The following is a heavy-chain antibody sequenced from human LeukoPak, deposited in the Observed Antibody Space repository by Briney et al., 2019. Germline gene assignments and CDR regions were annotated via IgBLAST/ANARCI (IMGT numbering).Heavy chain of an antibody. Sequence: SVKLSSKASGGTFGSYAISWRRRAPGPGRGGMGRIIPSLGIANHAQTFQCRVTITAEKSPTTTYMALSSLRSQDTTVYYIAVDRGQSEPNIDYWGQGTLVTVSS. D-gene: IGHD3-10*01. CDR3: AVDRGQSEPNIDY. CDR2: IIPSLGIA. J-gene: IGHJ4*02. V-gene: IGHV1-69*04. CDR1: GGTFGSYA.